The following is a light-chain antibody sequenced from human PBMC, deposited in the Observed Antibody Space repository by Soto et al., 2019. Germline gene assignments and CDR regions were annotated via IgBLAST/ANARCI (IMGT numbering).Light chain of an antibody. V-gene: IGLV2-14*01. CDR1: SSDVGGYNY. CDR2: EVS. CDR3: SSYTSTGTLDVV. J-gene: IGLJ2*01. Sequence: QSALTQPASVSGSPGQSITISCTGTSSDVGGYNYVSWYQQHPGKAPKLMIYEVSNRPSGVSNRFSGSKSVNTASLTIAGLQAEDEADYYCSSYTSTGTLDVVFGGGTKLTVL.